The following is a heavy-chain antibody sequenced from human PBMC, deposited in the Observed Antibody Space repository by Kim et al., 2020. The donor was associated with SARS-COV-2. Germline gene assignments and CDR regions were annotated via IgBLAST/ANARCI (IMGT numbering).Heavy chain of an antibody. CDR1: GFTFGDYA. D-gene: IGHD6-19*01. J-gene: IGHJ4*02. V-gene: IGHV3-49*03. CDR2: IRSKAYGGTT. Sequence: GGSLRLSCTASGFTFGDYAMSWFRQAPGKGLEWVGFIRSKAYGGTTEYAASVKGRFTISRDDSKSIAYLQMNSLKTEDTAVYYCTRASSSGWSDYWGQGTLVTVSS. CDR3: TRASSSGWSDY.